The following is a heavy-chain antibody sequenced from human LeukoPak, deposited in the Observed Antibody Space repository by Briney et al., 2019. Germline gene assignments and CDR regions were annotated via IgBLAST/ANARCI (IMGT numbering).Heavy chain of an antibody. Sequence: GGSLRLSCAASGFTFSRYWMHWVRQAPGKGLVWVSRINSDGSLTDYADPVKGRFTISRDNAENTLYLQMNSLKAEDTAVYYCVRLLDLDYGGQGTLVTVPS. CDR2: INSDGSLT. CDR1: GFTFSRYW. D-gene: IGHD3-10*01. J-gene: IGHJ4*02. CDR3: VRLLDLDY. V-gene: IGHV3-74*01.